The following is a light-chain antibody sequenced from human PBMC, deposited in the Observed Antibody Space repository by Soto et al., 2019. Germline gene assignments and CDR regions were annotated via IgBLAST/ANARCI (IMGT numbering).Light chain of an antibody. Sequence: EIVLTQSPATLSLSPGERATLSCRASQSVYIYLAWYQQKPGQAPRLLIYDASIRATGIPDRFSGSGSGTDFTLTIGSLEPDDFAVYYCQHRASWPITFGGGTKVEI. CDR2: DAS. V-gene: IGKV3-11*01. CDR3: QHRASWPIT. J-gene: IGKJ4*01. CDR1: QSVYIY.